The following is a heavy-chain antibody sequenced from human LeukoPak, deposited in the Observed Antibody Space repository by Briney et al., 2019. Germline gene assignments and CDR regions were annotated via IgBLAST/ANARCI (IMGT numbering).Heavy chain of an antibody. J-gene: IGHJ4*02. Sequence: GGSLRLSCAASGFTFSSYVMHWVRQAPGKGLEWVAIISYDGSNEYYADSVKGRFTISRDNAKNSLHLQMNSLRAEDTAVYYCARDRNTDFWSGYYTNYFDSWGQGTLVTVSS. V-gene: IGHV3-30*04. CDR3: ARDRNTDFWSGYYTNYFDS. CDR2: ISYDGSNE. CDR1: GFTFSSYV. D-gene: IGHD3-3*01.